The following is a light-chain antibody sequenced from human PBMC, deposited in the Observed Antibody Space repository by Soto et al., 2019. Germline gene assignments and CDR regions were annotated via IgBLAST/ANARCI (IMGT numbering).Light chain of an antibody. CDR3: QQSYHTPIT. Sequence: DIQMTQSPSSLSASVGDEVTITCRASQTIMTYLNWYQLKPGKPPKLLIYAASTLQGGVPSRFSGSGSGTDFTLSISRLQPEDFATYFCQQSYHTPITFGQGTRLEIK. V-gene: IGKV1-39*01. CDR2: AAS. CDR1: QTIMTY. J-gene: IGKJ5*01.